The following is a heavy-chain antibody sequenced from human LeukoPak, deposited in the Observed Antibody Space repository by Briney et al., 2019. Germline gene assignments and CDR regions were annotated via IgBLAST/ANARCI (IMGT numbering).Heavy chain of an antibody. CDR3: AIKYYYYYGMDV. J-gene: IGHJ6*02. V-gene: IGHV5-10-1*01. CDR2: IDPSDSYT. Sequence: GESLRISCKGSGXSFTSYWISWVRQMPGKGLEWMGRIDPSDSYTNYSPSFQGHVTISADKSISTAYLQWSSLKASDTAMYYCAIKYYYYYGMDVWGQGTTVTVSS. CDR1: GXSFTSYW.